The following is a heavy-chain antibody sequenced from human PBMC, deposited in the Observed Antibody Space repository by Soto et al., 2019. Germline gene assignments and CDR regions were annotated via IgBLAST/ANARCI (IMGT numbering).Heavy chain of an antibody. CDR1: GADVNSGGYW. D-gene: IGHD3-10*01. Sequence: SETLSLTCNVSGADVNSGGYWWTWIRQHPGKGLEWIGYIYYSGSTHYNPSLESRVTIAMDSSKNQFSLKLTSVTAADTAVYYCATSEGFYSSAQFDYWGRGTLVTVSS. V-gene: IGHV4-31*03. CDR3: ATSEGFYSSAQFDY. CDR2: IYYSGST. J-gene: IGHJ4*02.